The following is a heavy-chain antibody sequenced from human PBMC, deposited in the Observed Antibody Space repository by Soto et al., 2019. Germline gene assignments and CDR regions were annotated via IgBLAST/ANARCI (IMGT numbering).Heavy chain of an antibody. J-gene: IGHJ4*02. D-gene: IGHD5-18*01. Sequence: QVKLVESGGGVGQPGGSLRLSCAASGFGFDAYGIHWLRRPPGKGLEWVAVITYDGSHQYYRDSVKGRFTISRDNVRKTMFLQMDNVQPEDTAMYFCARGSQYNYGPLAYFDYWGEGTLVTVSS. CDR2: ITYDGSHQ. CDR1: GFGFDAYG. CDR3: ARGSQYNYGPLAYFDY. V-gene: IGHV3-30*03.